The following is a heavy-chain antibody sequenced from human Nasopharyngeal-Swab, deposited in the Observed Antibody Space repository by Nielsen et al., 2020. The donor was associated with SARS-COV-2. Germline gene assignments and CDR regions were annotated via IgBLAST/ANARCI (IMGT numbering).Heavy chain of an antibody. Sequence: SRRTYGFNYDDYAMRRVRQAPGKGLEWVGFIRSKIYGGAQEYAASVKGRFTISKNGAESIAYMQTNSLETEDTGVYYCTRSVGSFDGQVAFDIWGQGTLVTLSS. V-gene: IGHV3-49*04. CDR3: TRSVGSFDGQVAFDI. CDR2: IRSKIYGGAQ. J-gene: IGHJ3*02. D-gene: IGHD1-26*01. CDR1: GFNYDDYA.